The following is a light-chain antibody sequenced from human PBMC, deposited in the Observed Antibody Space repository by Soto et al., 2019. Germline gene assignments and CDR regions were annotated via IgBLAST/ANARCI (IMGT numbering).Light chain of an antibody. CDR1: QSLVYSDGNTY. Sequence: DIVLTQTPLSSPVTLGQPASISCRSSQSLVYSDGNTYLSWLQQRPGQPPRLLIYQISNRFSGVADRLSGSGAGTDFTLKISRVEAEDVGVYSCVQFSHFPRTFGEGTKVEIK. J-gene: IGKJ4*02. CDR3: VQFSHFPRT. CDR2: QIS. V-gene: IGKV2-24*01.